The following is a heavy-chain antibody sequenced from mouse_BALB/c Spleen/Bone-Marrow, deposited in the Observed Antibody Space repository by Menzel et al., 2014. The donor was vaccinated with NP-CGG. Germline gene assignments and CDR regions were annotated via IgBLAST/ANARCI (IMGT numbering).Heavy chain of an antibody. D-gene: IGHD2-4*01. CDR3: ARNYDYDGGYYAMDY. J-gene: IGHJ4*01. Sequence: VKLMESGAELAKPGASVKMSCKASGYNFISYWMHWVKQRPGQGLEWIGYINPSTGYTEYNQKFKDKATLTADKSSSKAYMQLSSLTSEDSAVYYCARNYDYDGGYYAMDYWGQGTSFTVSS. CDR1: GYNFISYW. CDR2: INPSTGYT. V-gene: IGHV1-7*01.